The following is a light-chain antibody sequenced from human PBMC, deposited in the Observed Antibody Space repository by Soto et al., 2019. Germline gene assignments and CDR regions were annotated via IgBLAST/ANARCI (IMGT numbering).Light chain of an antibody. Sequence: QSALTQPASVSGSPGQSITISCTGTSSDIGAYNFVSWYHHHPAKAPKLMLYDVNIRPSGVSNRFSGSKSGNTASLTISGLQAEDEADYYCTSWTTSTTMIFGGGTKLTVL. CDR2: DVN. CDR3: TSWTTSTTMI. V-gene: IGLV2-14*03. CDR1: SSDIGAYNF. J-gene: IGLJ2*01.